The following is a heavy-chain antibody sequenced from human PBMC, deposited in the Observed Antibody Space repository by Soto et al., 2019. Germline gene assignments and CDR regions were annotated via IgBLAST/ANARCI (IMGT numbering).Heavy chain of an antibody. CDR2: IDHSGST. CDR3: ASLKAAGTIDWFDP. Sequence: SETLSLTCAVYGGSFSGYYWSWIRQPPGKGLEWIGEIDHSGSTNYNPSLKSRVTISVDTSKNQFSLKLSSVTAADTAVYYCASLKAAGTIDWFDPWGQGTLVTVSS. J-gene: IGHJ5*02. CDR1: GGSFSGYY. V-gene: IGHV4-34*01. D-gene: IGHD6-13*01.